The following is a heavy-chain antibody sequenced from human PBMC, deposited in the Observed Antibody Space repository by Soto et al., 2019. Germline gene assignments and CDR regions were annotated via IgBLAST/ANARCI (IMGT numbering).Heavy chain of an antibody. CDR2: IYWNDDK. D-gene: IGHD6-6*01. Sequence: QITVKGSGPTLVNPTQTLTLTCSLSGISLSTSGVGLGWIRQTPGKALEWLALIYWNDDKHYSPSLKGRLTITQDTSKNQAVLTMTDMDPVDTATYYCARGLATLPVFAFDVWGQGTVVTVSS. V-gene: IGHV2-5*01. CDR3: ARGLATLPVFAFDV. J-gene: IGHJ3*01. CDR1: GISLSTSGVG.